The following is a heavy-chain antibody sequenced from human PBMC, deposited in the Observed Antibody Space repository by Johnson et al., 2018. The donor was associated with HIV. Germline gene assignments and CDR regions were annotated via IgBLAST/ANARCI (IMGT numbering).Heavy chain of an antibody. J-gene: IGHJ3*02. D-gene: IGHD1-26*01. V-gene: IGHV3-30*03. Sequence: QVQLVESGGGLVQPGGSLRLSCAASGFTVTTKYMSWVRQAPGKGLEWVAVISYDGSNKYYADSVKGRFTISRDNSKNTLYLQMNSLRAEDTAVYYCARGWVGATLRAFDIWGQGTMVTVSS. CDR2: ISYDGSNK. CDR3: ARGWVGATLRAFDI. CDR1: GFTVTTKY.